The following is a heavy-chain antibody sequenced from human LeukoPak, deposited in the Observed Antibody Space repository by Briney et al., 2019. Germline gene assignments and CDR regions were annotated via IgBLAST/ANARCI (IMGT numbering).Heavy chain of an antibody. J-gene: IGHJ3*02. CDR3: ARVEEDAFDI. V-gene: IGHV3-48*03. CDR1: GFTFSSYE. Sequence: GGSLRLSCAASGFTFSSYEMNWVRQAPGKGLEWVSYISSSGSTIYYADSVKGRFTISRDNAKNSLYLQMNSLRAEDTAVYYCARVEEDAFDIWGQGTMATVSS. CDR2: ISSSGSTI.